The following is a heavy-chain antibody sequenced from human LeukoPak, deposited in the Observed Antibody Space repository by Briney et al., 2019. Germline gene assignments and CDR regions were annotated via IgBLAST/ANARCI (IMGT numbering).Heavy chain of an antibody. CDR1: GFTFSSYG. CDR3: ARGADEGPYYYDSSGYVLSDY. J-gene: IGHJ4*02. D-gene: IGHD3-22*01. V-gene: IGHV3-33*01. CDR2: IWYDGSNK. Sequence: GGSLRLSCAASGFTFSSYGMRWVRQAPGKGLEWVAVIWYDGSNKYYADSVKGRFTISRDNSKNTLYLQMNSLRAEDTAVYYCARGADEGPYYYDSSGYVLSDYWGQGTLVTVSS.